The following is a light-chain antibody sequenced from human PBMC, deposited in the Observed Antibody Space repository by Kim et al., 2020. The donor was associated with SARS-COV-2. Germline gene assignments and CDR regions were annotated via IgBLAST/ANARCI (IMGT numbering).Light chain of an antibody. CDR1: TGPVSNGHF. Sequence: PGGTVTLTCGSSTGPVSNGHFPDWFQHKPGQAPSTLIYDITQRHSWTPARFSGSLLGDKAALTLSGAQPEDEADYYCLLYYSGVRVFGGGTQLTVL. CDR3: LLYYSGVRV. V-gene: IGLV7-46*01. CDR2: DIT. J-gene: IGLJ2*01.